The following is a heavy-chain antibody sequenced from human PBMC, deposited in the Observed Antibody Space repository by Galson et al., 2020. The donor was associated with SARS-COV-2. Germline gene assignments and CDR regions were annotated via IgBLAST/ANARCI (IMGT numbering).Heavy chain of an antibody. D-gene: IGHD3-10*01. V-gene: IGHV4-39*01. Sequence: SETLSLTCTVSGGSISSSDYDWGWIRQPPGRRLEWIGSMSYTGTTYYNPSLKSRVTISVDTSKNQFSLEWSSVTAADTAVYHCARRPVLLVVAFDIWGQGTMVTVSS. CDR3: ARRPVLLVVAFDI. CDR1: GGSISSSDYD. J-gene: IGHJ3*02. CDR2: MSYTGTT.